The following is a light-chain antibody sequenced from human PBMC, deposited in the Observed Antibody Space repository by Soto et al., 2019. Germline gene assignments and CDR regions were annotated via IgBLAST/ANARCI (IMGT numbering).Light chain of an antibody. CDR2: AAS. Sequence: DIQMTQSPSSLSASVGDRVTITCRASQGISNYLAWYQQKPGKVPKLLIYAASTLQPGVPSRFSGSGSGTDFTLTISSLQPADVATYYCQKYNSAPWTFGQGTKVEIK. CDR3: QKYNSAPWT. J-gene: IGKJ1*01. V-gene: IGKV1-27*01. CDR1: QGISNY.